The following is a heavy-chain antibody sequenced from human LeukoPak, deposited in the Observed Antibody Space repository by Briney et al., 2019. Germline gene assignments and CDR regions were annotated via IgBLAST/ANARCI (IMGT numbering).Heavy chain of an antibody. CDR1: GYTLSSAW. CDR3: ARDGALWFGELSYFDY. CDR2: IKIDGST. V-gene: IGHV3-74*01. Sequence: GGSLRLSCAASGYTLSSAWMQWVRQAPGKGLMWVSRIKIDGSTDYADSVKGRFTISRDNAKNSLYLQMNSLRAEDTAVYYCARDGALWFGELSYFDYWGQGTLVTVSS. D-gene: IGHD3-10*01. J-gene: IGHJ4*02.